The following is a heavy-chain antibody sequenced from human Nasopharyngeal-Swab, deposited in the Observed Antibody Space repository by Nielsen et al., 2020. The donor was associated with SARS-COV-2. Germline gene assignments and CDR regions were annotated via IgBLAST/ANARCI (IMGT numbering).Heavy chain of an antibody. CDR2: IIPIFGTA. CDR3: ARSIVPGYSSSWAPGIFDY. Sequence: SVKVSCKASGGTFSSYAISWVRQAPGQGLEWMGGIIPIFGTANYAQKFQGRVTITADKSTSTAYMELSSLRSEDTAVYCCARSIVPGYSSSWAPGIFDYWGQGTLGTVSS. V-gene: IGHV1-69*06. D-gene: IGHD6-13*01. CDR1: GGTFSSYA. J-gene: IGHJ4*02.